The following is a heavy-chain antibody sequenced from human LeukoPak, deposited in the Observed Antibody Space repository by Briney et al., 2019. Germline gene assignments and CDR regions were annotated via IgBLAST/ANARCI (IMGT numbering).Heavy chain of an antibody. CDR1: GFTVNSKY. D-gene: IGHD3-22*01. CDR3: ARGYYDSSGPGALDI. Sequence: GGSLRLSCAASGFTVNSKYMSWVRQAPGKGLEWVSVMYSGGSTNYADSVKGRFTISRDNSKNTLYLEMNSLRAEDTAVYYCARGYYDSSGPGALDIWGQGTMVTVSS. CDR2: MYSGGST. V-gene: IGHV3-53*01. J-gene: IGHJ3*02.